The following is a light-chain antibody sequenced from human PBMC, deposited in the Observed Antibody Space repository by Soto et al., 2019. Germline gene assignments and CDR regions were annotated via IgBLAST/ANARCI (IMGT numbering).Light chain of an antibody. CDR3: AAWDDSLNGPV. CDR1: SSNIGSYT. J-gene: IGLJ2*01. V-gene: IGLV1-44*01. CDR2: SNN. Sequence: QAVVTQPPSASGTPGQRVTISCSGSSSNIGSYTVNWYQQLPGTAPKLLIHSNNQRPSGVPDRFSGSKSGTSASLAISGLQSEDEADYYCAAWDDSLNGPVFGGGTKLTVL.